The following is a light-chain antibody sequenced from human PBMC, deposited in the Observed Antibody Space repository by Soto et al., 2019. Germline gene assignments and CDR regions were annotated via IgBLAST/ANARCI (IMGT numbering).Light chain of an antibody. Sequence: EIVLTQSPGTLSLSPGERATLSCRASQSVSSSSLAWYQQKPGQAPRLLIYGASSRATGIPDRFSGSGSGTDFTLTISRLEPEDFAVYYCQQYSSSATFGQGTKV. J-gene: IGKJ1*01. CDR1: QSVSSSS. CDR3: QQYSSSAT. V-gene: IGKV3-20*01. CDR2: GAS.